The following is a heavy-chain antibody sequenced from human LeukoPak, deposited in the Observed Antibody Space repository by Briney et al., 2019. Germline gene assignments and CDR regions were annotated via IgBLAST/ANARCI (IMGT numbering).Heavy chain of an antibody. Sequence: PSQTLSLTCTVSGGSISSGGYSWSWLRQHPGKGLEWNVYIYYSGSTYYNPSLKSRVTISVDTSKNQFSLKLSSVTAADTAVYYCARDSGSYPNYFDYWGQGTLVGVSS. V-gene: IGHV4-31*03. J-gene: IGHJ4*02. D-gene: IGHD1-26*01. CDR3: ARDSGSYPNYFDY. CDR2: IYYSGST. CDR1: GGSISSGGYS.